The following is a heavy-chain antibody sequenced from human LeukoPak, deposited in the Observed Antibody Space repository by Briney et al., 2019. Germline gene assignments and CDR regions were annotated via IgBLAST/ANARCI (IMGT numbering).Heavy chain of an antibody. CDR1: GFTFSSYD. Sequence: GGSLRLSCAASGFTFSSYDMHWVRQAPGKGLEWVSFIRYDGSNKYYADSVKGRFTISRDNSKNTLYLQMNSLRAEDTAVYYCAKDLVGANSPLYFDYWGQGTLVTVSS. J-gene: IGHJ4*02. D-gene: IGHD1-26*01. V-gene: IGHV3-30*02. CDR2: IRYDGSNK. CDR3: AKDLVGANSPLYFDY.